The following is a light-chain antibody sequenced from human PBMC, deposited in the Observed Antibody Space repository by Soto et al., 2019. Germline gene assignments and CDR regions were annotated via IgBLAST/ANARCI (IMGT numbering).Light chain of an antibody. CDR2: GAS. CDR3: QHYNSYPFT. J-gene: IGKJ2*01. Sequence: DIQMTQSPSTLSASVGDRVTITCRASESVSGWLAWYQQKPGIAPKLLVSGASSLQSGVPSRFSGSGSGTEFTLTISSLQPADFATYYCQHYNSYPFTFGQGTKGDIK. V-gene: IGKV1-5*01. CDR1: ESVSGW.